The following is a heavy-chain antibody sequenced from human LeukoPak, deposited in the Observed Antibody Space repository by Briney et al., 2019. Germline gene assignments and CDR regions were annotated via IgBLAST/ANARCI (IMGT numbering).Heavy chain of an antibody. V-gene: IGHV4-59*01. Sequence: SETLSLTCSVSGGSISSYYWSWIRQPPGKGLEWIGYIYYSGSTNYNPSLKSRVTISVDTSKNQFSLKLSSVTAADTAVYYCARVDPDSSSTLEVFDYWGQGTLVTVSS. CDR1: GGSISSYY. CDR3: ARVDPDSSSTLEVFDY. CDR2: IYYSGST. J-gene: IGHJ4*02. D-gene: IGHD6-6*01.